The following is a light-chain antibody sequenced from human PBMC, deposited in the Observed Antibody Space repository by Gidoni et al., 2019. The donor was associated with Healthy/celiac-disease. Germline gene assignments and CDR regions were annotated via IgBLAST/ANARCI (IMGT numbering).Light chain of an antibody. CDR1: QSVSSSY. Sequence: EIVLTPSPGTLSLSPGERATLSCRASQSVSSSYLAWYQQKPGQAPRLLLYGASSRATGIPDRFSGSGSGTDFTLTISRLEPEVFAVYYCQQYGSSPRTFGQGTKVEIK. CDR3: QQYGSSPRT. J-gene: IGKJ1*01. CDR2: GAS. V-gene: IGKV3-20*01.